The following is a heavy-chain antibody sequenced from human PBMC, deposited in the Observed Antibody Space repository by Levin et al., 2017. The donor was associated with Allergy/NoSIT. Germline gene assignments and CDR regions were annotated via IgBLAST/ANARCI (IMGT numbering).Heavy chain of an antibody. Sequence: GESLKISCATSGFTFSDSGIHWVRQASGKGLEWVGRIRSKPKNYATAYAASVKGRFTISRDDSKNTAYLQMSSLKTEDTAIYYCTRLYDITVTTAFVVWGQGTMVTVSS. J-gene: IGHJ3*01. V-gene: IGHV3-73*01. CDR3: TRLYDITVTTAFVV. CDR2: IRSKPKNYAT. D-gene: IGHD4-17*01. CDR1: GFTFSDSG.